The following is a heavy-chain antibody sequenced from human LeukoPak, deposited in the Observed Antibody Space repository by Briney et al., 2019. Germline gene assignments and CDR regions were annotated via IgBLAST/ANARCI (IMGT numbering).Heavy chain of an antibody. CDR1: GFTFSSYW. CDR2: IKQDGSEK. D-gene: IGHD1-26*01. J-gene: IGHJ4*02. Sequence: RGGSLRLSCAASGFTFSSYWMSWVRQAPGKGREWVANIKQDGSEKYYVDSVKGRFTISRDNAKNSLYLQMNSLRAEDTAVYYCARVQWELRGVGSYFDYWGQGTLVTVST. CDR3: ARVQWELRGVGSYFDY. V-gene: IGHV3-7*01.